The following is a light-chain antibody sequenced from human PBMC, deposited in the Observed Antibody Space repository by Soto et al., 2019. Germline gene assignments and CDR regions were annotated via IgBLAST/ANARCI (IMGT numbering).Light chain of an antibody. V-gene: IGKV2-28*01. CDR3: MQALQTPPT. CDR1: QSFLHSNGYNY. CDR2: LGS. J-gene: IGKJ1*01. Sequence: DIVMTQSPLSLPVTPGEPASISCRSSQSFLHSNGYNYLDWYLQKPGQSPQLLIYLGSSRASGVPDRFSGGGSGTDFTLKISRVEAEDVGIYYCMQALQTPPTFGQGTKVEIK.